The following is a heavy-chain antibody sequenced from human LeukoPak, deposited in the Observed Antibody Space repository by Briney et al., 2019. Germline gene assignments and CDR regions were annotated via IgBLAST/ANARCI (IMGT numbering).Heavy chain of an antibody. J-gene: IGHJ4*02. V-gene: IGHV3-21*01. CDR3: ASLDYGDYFTVDY. Sequence: PGGSLTLSCAASGFIFGRDSMNWVRQAPGKGLEWVSTISSSSSYIYYADSVKGRFTISRDNAKNSLYLQMNSLRAEDTAVYYCASLDYGDYFTVDYWGQGTLVTVSS. D-gene: IGHD4-17*01. CDR2: ISSSSSYI. CDR1: GFIFGRDS.